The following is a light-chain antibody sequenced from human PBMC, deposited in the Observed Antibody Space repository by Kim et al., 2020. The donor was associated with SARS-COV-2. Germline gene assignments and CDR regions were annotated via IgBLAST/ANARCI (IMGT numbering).Light chain of an antibody. V-gene: IGLV4-69*01. Sequence: GASVKLTCTLSSGHSSYAIAWHQQQPEKGPRYLMKLNSDGSHSKGDGIPDRFSGSSSGAERYLTISSPQSEDEADYYCQTWGTGIGFGGGTKLTVL. J-gene: IGLJ3*02. CDR2: LNSDGSH. CDR3: QTWGTGIG. CDR1: SGHSSYA.